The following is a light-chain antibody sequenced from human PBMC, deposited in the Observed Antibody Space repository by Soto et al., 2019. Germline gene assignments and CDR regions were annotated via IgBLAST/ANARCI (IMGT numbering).Light chain of an antibody. J-gene: IGKJ4*01. CDR3: QQHISLPLT. V-gene: IGKV3-11*01. CDR1: QSVSNNY. Sequence: EIVLTQSPGTLSLSPGERATLSCRASQSVSNNYLAWYQQKPGQAPRLLIYGASNRATGIPTRFSGSGSGTDFTLTISNLEPEDFAVYYCQQHISLPLTFGGGTKVDIK. CDR2: GAS.